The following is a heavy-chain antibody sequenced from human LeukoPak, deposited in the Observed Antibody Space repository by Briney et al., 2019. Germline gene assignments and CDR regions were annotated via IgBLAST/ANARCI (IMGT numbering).Heavy chain of an antibody. CDR2: ITGNGVST. V-gene: IGHV3-43*02. D-gene: IGHD6-13*01. Sequence: GGSLRLPCAASGFTFEDYGMHWVRHAPGKGLEWVSLITGNGVSTYYADSVKGRFTISRDNSKNSLYLQMNSLRTEDTALYYCAKCVYSNIYYWFDPWGQGTLVSVPS. J-gene: IGHJ5*02. CDR3: AKCVYSNIYYWFDP. CDR1: GFTFEDYG.